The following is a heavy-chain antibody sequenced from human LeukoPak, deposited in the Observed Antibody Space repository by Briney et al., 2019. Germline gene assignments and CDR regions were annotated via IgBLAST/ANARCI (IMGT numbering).Heavy chain of an antibody. J-gene: IGHJ4*02. CDR1: GFSFSNYW. Sequence: GGSLRLSCAVSGFSFSNYWMNWVRQAPGKGLEWVSAINYSGDATYYVDSVKGRFTISRDNSKNTLYLQMNSLRAEDTAIYYCAKGYCSGGNCYQYFDYWGQGTLVTVAS. CDR3: AKGYCSGGNCYQYFDY. V-gene: IGHV3-23*01. CDR2: INYSGDAT. D-gene: IGHD2-15*01.